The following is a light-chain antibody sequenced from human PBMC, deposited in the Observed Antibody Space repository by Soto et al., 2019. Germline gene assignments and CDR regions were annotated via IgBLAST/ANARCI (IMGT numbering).Light chain of an antibody. V-gene: IGKV1-39*01. Sequence: DIQMTQSPSSLSASVGDRVTIICRASQSISNYLNWYQQQPGKAPNLLIYAASSLQGGVPSRFSGSGSGTDFTLTISSLQPEDFATYYCQQSYTIPYTFGQGTQLEV. CDR2: AAS. J-gene: IGKJ2*01. CDR3: QQSYTIPYT. CDR1: QSISNY.